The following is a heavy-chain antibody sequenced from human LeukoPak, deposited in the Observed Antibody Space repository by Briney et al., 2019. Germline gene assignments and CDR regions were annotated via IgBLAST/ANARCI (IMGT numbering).Heavy chain of an antibody. J-gene: IGHJ3*02. CDR2: INHSGST. CDR3: ARESSGWPDGAFDI. V-gene: IGHV4-34*01. Sequence: SETLSLTCAVYGGSFSGYYWSWIRQPPGKGLEWIGEINHSGSTNYNPSLKSRVTISVDTSKNQFSLKLSSVTAADTAVYYCARESSGWPDGAFDIWGQGTMVTVSS. CDR1: GGSFSGYY. D-gene: IGHD6-19*01.